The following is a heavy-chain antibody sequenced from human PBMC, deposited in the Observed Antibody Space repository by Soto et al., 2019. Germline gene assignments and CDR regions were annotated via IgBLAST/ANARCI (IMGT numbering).Heavy chain of an antibody. J-gene: IGHJ5*02. CDR1: GFTFSNYA. V-gene: IGHV3-23*01. CDR3: AKDLTSRVRVVLPSP. CDR2: ISGSGVIK. D-gene: IGHD3-10*01. Sequence: EVQLLQSGGGWVQPGGSLRLSCAASGFTFSNYAMAWVRQAPGKGLEWVSSISGSGVIKYYADSVQGRFTISRDNSNNTLSVQMNSLRVEDTAIDYCAKDLTSRVRVVLPSPWGQGILVTVSS.